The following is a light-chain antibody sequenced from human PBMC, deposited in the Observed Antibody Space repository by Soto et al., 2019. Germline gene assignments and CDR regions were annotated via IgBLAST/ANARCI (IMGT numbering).Light chain of an antibody. V-gene: IGKV3-20*01. CDR3: QQYGSSPT. Sequence: EIVLTQSPGTLSLSPGERATLSCRASQSVSSNYLAWFQQKPGQAPRLLIYGASNRATGIPDRFSGSGSGSYFTLTISILEPEDIAVYYCQQYGSSPTFGQGTRLEIK. CDR1: QSVSSNY. CDR2: GAS. J-gene: IGKJ5*01.